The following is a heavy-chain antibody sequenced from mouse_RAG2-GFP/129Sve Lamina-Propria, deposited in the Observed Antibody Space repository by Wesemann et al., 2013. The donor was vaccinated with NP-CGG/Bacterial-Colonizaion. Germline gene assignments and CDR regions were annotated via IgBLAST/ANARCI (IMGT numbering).Heavy chain of an antibody. V-gene: IGHV5S21*01. J-gene: IGHJ4*01. CDR2: GGDYI. D-gene: IGHD2-5*01. Sequence: GGDYIYYADTVKGRFTISRDNAKNTLFLQMTSLRSEDTAMYYCARKYSKRYYAMDYWGQGTSVTVSS. CDR3: ARKYSKRYYAMDY.